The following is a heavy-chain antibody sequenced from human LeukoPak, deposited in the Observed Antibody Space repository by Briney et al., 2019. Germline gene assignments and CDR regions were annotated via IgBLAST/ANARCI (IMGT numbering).Heavy chain of an antibody. Sequence: GGSLRLSCAASGFTFSNYGMSWFRQAPGKGQEWVSAISGSGGSTYYADSVKGRFTISRDNSRNTLYLQMNSLRAEDTAVYYCARRGVQPADYWGQGTLVTVSS. CDR3: ARRGVQPADY. CDR2: ISGSGGST. J-gene: IGHJ4*02. CDR1: GFTFSNYG. V-gene: IGHV3-23*01.